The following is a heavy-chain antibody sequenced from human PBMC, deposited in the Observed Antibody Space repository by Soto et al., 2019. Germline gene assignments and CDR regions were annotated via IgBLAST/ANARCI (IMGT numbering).Heavy chain of an antibody. CDR2: IYYTGST. Sequence: SETLSLTCTVSGGSISSSSYYWGWIRQPPGKGLEWIGTIYYTGSTYYNPSLKSRVTISIDTSKNQFSLKLSSVTAADTAVYYCASGVHVVVVVLATGEAQHEKERPFDPWGQGTLVTVSS. CDR3: ASGVHVVVVVLATGEAQHEKERPFDP. CDR1: GGSISSSSYY. J-gene: IGHJ5*02. D-gene: IGHD2-15*01. V-gene: IGHV4-39*01.